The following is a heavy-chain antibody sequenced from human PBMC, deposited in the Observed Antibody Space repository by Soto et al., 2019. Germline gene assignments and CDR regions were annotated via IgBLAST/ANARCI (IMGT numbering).Heavy chain of an antibody. D-gene: IGHD2-21*02. CDR3: ARISCGGDCYANWFDP. CDR1: GYTFTSYD. Sequence: ASLKVSCKASGYTFTSYDMNWVRRATGQGLEWLGWMNPHSGNTGCAQKFQGRATITTHTSTSTAYMELRSLRSDATAVYYCARISCGGDCYANWFDPWGQGTLVTVSS. J-gene: IGHJ5*02. V-gene: IGHV1-8*01. CDR2: MNPHSGNT.